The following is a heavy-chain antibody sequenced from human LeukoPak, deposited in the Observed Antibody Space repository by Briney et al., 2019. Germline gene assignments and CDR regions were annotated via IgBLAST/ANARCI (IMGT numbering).Heavy chain of an antibody. CDR1: GFTFSSYS. Sequence: PGGSLRLSCAASGFTFSSYSMNRVRQAPGKGLEWVSSISSSSSYIYYADSVKGRFTVSRDNSKNTLYLQMNSLRAEDTAVYYCARGDNSGWCGVTSFDYWGQGTLVTVSS. V-gene: IGHV3-21*04. CDR2: ISSSSSYI. D-gene: IGHD6-19*01. CDR3: ARGDNSGWCGVTSFDY. J-gene: IGHJ4*02.